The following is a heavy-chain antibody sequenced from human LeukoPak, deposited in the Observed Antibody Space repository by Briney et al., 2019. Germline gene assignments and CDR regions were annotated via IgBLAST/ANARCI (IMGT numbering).Heavy chain of an antibody. J-gene: IGHJ4*02. V-gene: IGHV3-48*03. CDR2: ISSSGSTI. Sequence: PGGSLRLSCAASGFTFSSYEMNWVRQAPGKGLEWVSYISSSGSTIYYADSVKGRFTISRDNAKNSLYLQMNSLRAEDTALYYCAKDSYYGSGSYYNGFDYWGQGTLVTVSS. D-gene: IGHD3-10*01. CDR3: AKDSYYGSGSYYNGFDY. CDR1: GFTFSSYE.